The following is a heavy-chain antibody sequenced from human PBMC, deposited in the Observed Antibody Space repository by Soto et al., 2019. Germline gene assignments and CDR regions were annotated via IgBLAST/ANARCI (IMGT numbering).Heavy chain of an antibody. CDR3: ARPYYYYYYMDV. V-gene: IGHV3-7*01. CDR2: IKQDGSEK. CDR1: GFTFSSYW. J-gene: IGHJ6*03. Sequence: GSLRLSFAASGFTFSSYWMSWGRQAPGEGLEWVANIKQDGSEKYYVDSVKGRFTISRDNAKNSLYLQMNSLRAEDTAVYYCARPYYYYYYMDVWGKGTTVTVSS.